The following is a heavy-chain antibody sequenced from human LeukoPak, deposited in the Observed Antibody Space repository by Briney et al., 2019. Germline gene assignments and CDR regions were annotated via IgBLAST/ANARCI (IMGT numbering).Heavy chain of an antibody. Sequence: GGSLRLSCAASGFTFTSYAMNWVRQAPGKGLEWVSAIRGDGETTYYADSVKGRFTISRDNSKGTLYLEMTSLRAEDTAVYYCAKDLITMVRGSPMDVWGQGTTVTVSS. CDR2: IRGDGETT. D-gene: IGHD3-10*01. J-gene: IGHJ6*02. CDR1: GFTFTSYA. CDR3: AKDLITMVRGSPMDV. V-gene: IGHV3-23*01.